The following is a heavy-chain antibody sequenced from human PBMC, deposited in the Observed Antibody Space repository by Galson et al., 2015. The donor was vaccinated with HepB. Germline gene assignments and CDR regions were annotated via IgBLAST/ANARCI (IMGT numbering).Heavy chain of an antibody. J-gene: IGHJ6*02. D-gene: IGHD6-13*01. CDR2: IRSETYTYAT. CDR1: GFTFSGPA. Sequence: SLRLSCAGSGFTFSGPAIHWIRQASGKGLEWVGHIRSETYTYATAYAASVKGRFTISRDDSKNTAYLQMNSLKTEDTAVYYCSRREAGVGMDVWGQGTTVTVSS. CDR3: SRREAGVGMDV. V-gene: IGHV3-73*01.